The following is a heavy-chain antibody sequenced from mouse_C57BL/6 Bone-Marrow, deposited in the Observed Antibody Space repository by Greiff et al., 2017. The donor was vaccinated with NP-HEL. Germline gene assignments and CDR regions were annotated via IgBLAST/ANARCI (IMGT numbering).Heavy chain of an antibody. J-gene: IGHJ4*01. D-gene: IGHD2-4*01. V-gene: IGHV5-16*01. CDR1: GFTFSDYY. CDR3: AREGGLRRRTYAMDY. CDR2: INYDGSST. Sequence: EVQLVESEGGLVQPGSSMKLSCTASGFTFSDYYMAWVRQVPEKGLEWVANINYDGSSTYYLDSLKSRFIISWDNAKNILYLQMSSLKSEDTATYYCAREGGLRRRTYAMDYWGQGTSVTVSS.